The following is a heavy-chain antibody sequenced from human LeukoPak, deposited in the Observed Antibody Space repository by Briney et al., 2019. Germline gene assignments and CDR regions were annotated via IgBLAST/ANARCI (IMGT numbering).Heavy chain of an antibody. CDR2: IKEDGSER. CDR1: GFTFSNYW. D-gene: IGHD1-1*01. CDR3: TRDGLNWNDFDY. V-gene: IGHV3-7*01. J-gene: IGHJ4*02. Sequence: GGFLRLSCGVSGFTFSNYWMNWVRQAPGKGLEWVANIKEDGSERNYVDSVKGRFTISRDNAKNSLFLQMNSLRAEDTAVYYCTRDGLNWNDFDYWGQGTLVTVSS.